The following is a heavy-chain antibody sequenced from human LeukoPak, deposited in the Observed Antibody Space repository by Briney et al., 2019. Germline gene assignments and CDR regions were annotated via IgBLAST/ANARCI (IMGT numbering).Heavy chain of an antibody. CDR2: ISSSGSTI. V-gene: IGHV3-48*03. CDR1: GFTFSSYE. Sequence: QPGGSLRLSCAASGFTFSSYEMNWVRQAPGKGLEWVSYISSSGSTIYYADSVKGRFTISRDNAKNSLYLQVNSLRAEDTAVYYCARAVGDLDYWGQGTLVTVSS. D-gene: IGHD2-15*01. J-gene: IGHJ4*02. CDR3: ARAVGDLDY.